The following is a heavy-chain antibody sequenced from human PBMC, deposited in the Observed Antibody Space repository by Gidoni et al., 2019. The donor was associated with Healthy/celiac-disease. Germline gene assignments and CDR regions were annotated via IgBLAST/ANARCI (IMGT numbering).Heavy chain of an antibody. D-gene: IGHD3-22*01. CDR1: GGSISSYY. J-gene: IGHJ2*01. Sequence: QVQLQESGPGLVKPSETLSLTCTVSGGSISSYYWSWIRQPPGKGLEWIGYIYYSGSTNYNPSLKSRVTISVDTSKNQFSLKLSSVTAADTAVYYCARVAYYDSSGYYNSNWYFDLWGRGTLVTVSS. CDR3: ARVAYYDSSGYYNSNWYFDL. CDR2: IYYSGST. V-gene: IGHV4-59*01.